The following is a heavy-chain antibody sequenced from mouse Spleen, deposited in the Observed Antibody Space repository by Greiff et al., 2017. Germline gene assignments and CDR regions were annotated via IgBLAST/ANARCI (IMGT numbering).Heavy chain of an antibody. Sequence: VHLVESGPELVKPGASVKISCKASGYSFTSYYIHWVKQRPGQGLEWIGWIYPGSGNTKYNEKFKGKATLTADTSSSTAYMQLSSLTSEDSAVYYCAGDWDAYWGQGTTLTVSS. CDR2: IYPGSGNT. CDR1: GYSFTSYY. V-gene: IGHV1-66*01. D-gene: IGHD4-1*01. J-gene: IGHJ2*01. CDR3: AGDWDAY.